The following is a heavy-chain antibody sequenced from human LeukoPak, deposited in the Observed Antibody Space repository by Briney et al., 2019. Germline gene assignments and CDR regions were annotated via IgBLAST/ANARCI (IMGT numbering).Heavy chain of an antibody. V-gene: IGHV3-23*01. CDR1: DFTLRSYA. J-gene: IGHJ4*02. CDR3: AKESPHFDY. Sequence: GGSLRLSCAVSDFTLRSYAMSWVRQAPGKGLEGVSSISAVTYYADSVKGRFTISRDNPKNTLNLQMNSLRAEDTAVYYCAKESPHFDYWGQGTLVTVSS. CDR2: ISAVT.